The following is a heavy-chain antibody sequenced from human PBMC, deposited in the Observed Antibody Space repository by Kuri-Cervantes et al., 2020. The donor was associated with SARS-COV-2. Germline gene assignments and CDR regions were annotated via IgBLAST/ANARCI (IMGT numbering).Heavy chain of an antibody. V-gene: IGHV1-69*13. D-gene: IGHD4-17*01. CDR2: IIPIFGTA. CDR1: VGTFSSYA. Sequence: SVTVSCKASVGTFSSYAISWVRQAPGQGLEWMGGIIPIFGTANYAQKFQGRVTITADESTSTAYMELSSLRSEDTAVYYCAREMTTVTTSDAFDIWGQGTMVTVSS. J-gene: IGHJ3*02. CDR3: AREMTTVTTSDAFDI.